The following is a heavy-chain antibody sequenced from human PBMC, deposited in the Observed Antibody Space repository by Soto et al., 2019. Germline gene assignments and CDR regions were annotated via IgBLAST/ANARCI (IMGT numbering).Heavy chain of an antibody. CDR1: GFTFSSYG. CDR3: ARDSGNDFNRKNAFDI. V-gene: IGHV3-30*03. Sequence: SLRLSCAASGFTFSSYGMHWVRQAPGKGLEWVAVISYDGSNKYYADSVKGRFTISRDNSKNTLYLQMNSLRAEDTAVYYCARDSGNDFNRKNAFDIWGQGTMVTVSS. D-gene: IGHD1-1*01. CDR2: ISYDGSNK. J-gene: IGHJ3*02.